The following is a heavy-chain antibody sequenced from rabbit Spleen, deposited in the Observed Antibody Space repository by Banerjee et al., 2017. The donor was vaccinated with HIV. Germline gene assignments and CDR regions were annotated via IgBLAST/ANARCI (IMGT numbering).Heavy chain of an antibody. J-gene: IGHJ4*01. CDR3: ARGSAAMTMVITGFYFNL. CDR2: IDGGSSGSA. D-gene: IGHD2-1*01. CDR1: GFSFSSSYY. V-gene: IGHV1S40*01. Sequence: QSLEESGGDLVKAGASLTLTCTASGFSFSSSYYMCWVRQAPGKGLKWIACIDGGSSGSAYYASWAKGRFTVSKTASTTVTLQMTSLTAADTATYFCARGSAAMTMVITGFYFNLWGPGTLVTVS.